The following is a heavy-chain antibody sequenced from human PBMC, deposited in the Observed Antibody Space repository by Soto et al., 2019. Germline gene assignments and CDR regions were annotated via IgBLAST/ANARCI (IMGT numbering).Heavy chain of an antibody. CDR2: ISGSGYPI. D-gene: IGHD5-18*01. V-gene: IGHV3-48*01. Sequence: GGSLRLSCAASGYSRFSYYSMNWVRQAPGKGLEWVSFISGSGYPIYYADSVRGRFTISRDNAKNSLSLQMDSLRVEDTAVYYCARVRGHSYGYVDYWGQGTLVTVSS. CDR3: ARVRGHSYGYVDY. CDR1: GYSRFSYYS. J-gene: IGHJ4*02.